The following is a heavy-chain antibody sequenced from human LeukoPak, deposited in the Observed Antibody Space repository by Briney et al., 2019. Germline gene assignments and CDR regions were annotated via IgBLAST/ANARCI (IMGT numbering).Heavy chain of an antibody. CDR3: AKGLSLGYCSSTSCSEYFRH. CDR2: ISGSGGST. V-gene: IGHV3-23*01. Sequence: PGGSLRLSCAVSGFTFSSYAMSWVRQAPGKGLEWVSAISGSGGSTYYADSVKGRFTISRDNSKNTLYLQMNSLRAEDTAVYYCAKGLSLGYCSSTSCSEYFRHWGQGTLVTVSS. J-gene: IGHJ1*01. D-gene: IGHD2-2*01. CDR1: GFTFSSYA.